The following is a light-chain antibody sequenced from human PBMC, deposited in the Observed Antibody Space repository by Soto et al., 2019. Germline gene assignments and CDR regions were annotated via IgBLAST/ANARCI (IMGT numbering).Light chain of an antibody. CDR3: QQRSNWPAYT. CDR2: DAS. V-gene: IGKV3-11*01. CDR1: QSVSSY. Sequence: EIVLTQSPATLSLSPGQRATLSCRASQSVSSYLAWYQQKPGQAPRLLIYDASNRATGIPARFSGSGSGTDFTLTISSLEPEDFAVYCCQQRSNWPAYTFGQGTKVEMK. J-gene: IGKJ2*01.